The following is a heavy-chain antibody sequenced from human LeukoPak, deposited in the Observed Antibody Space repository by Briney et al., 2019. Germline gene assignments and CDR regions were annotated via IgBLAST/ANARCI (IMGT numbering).Heavy chain of an antibody. J-gene: IGHJ4*02. CDR1: GGSISSYY. Sequence: PSETLSLTCTVSGGSISSYYWSWIRQPPGKELEWIGYIYSTGSTSYNPSLKSRVTIPIDTSKNQFSLNLNSVTAADTAVYYCARAPILYYFDCWGQGTLVTVSS. V-gene: IGHV4-59*08. CDR2: IYSTGST. CDR3: ARAPILYYFDC.